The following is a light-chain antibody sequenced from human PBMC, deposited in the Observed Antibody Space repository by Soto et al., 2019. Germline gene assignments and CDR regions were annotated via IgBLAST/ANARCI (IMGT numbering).Light chain of an antibody. CDR3: SSYTSKSSLI. CDR2: EVR. Sequence: QSVLTEPAAVSWAPGQSITISCAGTMRDVGSYNLVSWDQQHPGRAPQLIIYEVRNRPSSISFRFSGSKSGNTASLTISGLQAQDEADYYFSSYTSKSSLIFGGGPTVTV. J-gene: IGLJ2*01. V-gene: IGLV2-14*01. CDR1: MRDVGSYNL.